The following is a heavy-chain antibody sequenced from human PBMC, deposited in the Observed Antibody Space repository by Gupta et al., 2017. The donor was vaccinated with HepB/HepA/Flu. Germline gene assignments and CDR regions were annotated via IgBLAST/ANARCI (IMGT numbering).Heavy chain of an antibody. D-gene: IGHD2-2*01. CDR1: GYTFTSYG. CDR2: ISAYNGNT. V-gene: IGHV1-18*01. CDR3: AGSYCGSTSCYGSVFDY. Sequence: QVQLVQSGAEVKKPGASVKVSCKASGYTFTSYGISWVRPAPGQGLEWMGWISAYNGNTNYAQKLQGRVTMTTDTSTSTAYMELRSLRSDDTAVYYCAGSYCGSTSCYGSVFDYWGQGTLVTVSS. J-gene: IGHJ4*02.